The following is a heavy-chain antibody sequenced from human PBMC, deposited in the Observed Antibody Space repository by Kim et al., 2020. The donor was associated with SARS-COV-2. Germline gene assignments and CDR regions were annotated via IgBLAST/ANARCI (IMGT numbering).Heavy chain of an antibody. Sequence: GGSLRLSCAASGFTFSSYAMSWVRQAPGKGLEWVSAISGSGGSTYYADSVKGRFAISRDNAKNTLYLQMNSLRAEDTAVYYCAKGRDAEGLATMLGVYYFYGMDVWGQGTTVTVSS. D-gene: IGHD5-12*01. CDR2: ISGSGGST. CDR3: AKGRDAEGLATMLGVYYFYGMDV. J-gene: IGHJ6*01. V-gene: IGHV3-23*01. CDR1: GFTFSSYA.